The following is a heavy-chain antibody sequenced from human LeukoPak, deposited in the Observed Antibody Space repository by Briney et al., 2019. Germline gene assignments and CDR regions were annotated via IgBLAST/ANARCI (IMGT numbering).Heavy chain of an antibody. CDR1: GYTFTCYY. CDR3: ARDLRSLSFPLRVNAFDI. D-gene: IGHD2-2*01. J-gene: IGHJ3*02. V-gene: IGHV1-2*02. Sequence: GASVNVSCKASGYTFTCYYMHWVRQAPGQGLEWMGWINPNSGGTNYAQKFKGRVTMTRDTSISTAYMELSRLRSDDTAVYYCARDLRSLSFPLRVNAFDIWGQGTMVTVSS. CDR2: INPNSGGT.